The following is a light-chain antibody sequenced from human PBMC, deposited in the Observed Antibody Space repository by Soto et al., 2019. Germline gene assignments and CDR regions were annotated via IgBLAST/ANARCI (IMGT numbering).Light chain of an antibody. CDR2: YVS. J-gene: IGKJ5*01. V-gene: IGKV1-39*01. CDR1: QSIGKH. Sequence: DIQMTQSPSSLSASVGDRVTITCRASQSIGKHLNWYQQKPGKAPKFLIYYVSNLQSGVPSRFSGSGSGTDFTLTIDSLQPEDFATYYCQQGYTSSITFGQGTRLENK. CDR3: QQGYTSSIT.